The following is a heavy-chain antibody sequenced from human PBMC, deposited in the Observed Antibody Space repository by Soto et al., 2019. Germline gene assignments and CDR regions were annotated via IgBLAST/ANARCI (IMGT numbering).Heavy chain of an antibody. V-gene: IGHV4-31*02. CDR1: GGSISSGGYY. J-gene: IGHJ6*02. CDR3: ARAILATIGGMDV. D-gene: IGHD5-12*01. CDR2: IYYSGST. Sequence: PSETLSLTCTVSGGSISSGGYYWSWIRQHPGKGVEWIGYIYYSGSTYYNPSLKRRVTISVDTSKNEFSLELSFVTAADTAVYFYARAILATIGGMDVRRQGTTATVS.